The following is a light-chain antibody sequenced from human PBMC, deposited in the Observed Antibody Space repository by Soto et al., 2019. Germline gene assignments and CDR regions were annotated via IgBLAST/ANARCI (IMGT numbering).Light chain of an antibody. J-gene: IGKJ1*01. CDR2: DAS. Sequence: DIQMTQSPSTLSASVGDRVTITCRASQSISSWLAWYQQKPGKAPKLLIYDASSLESGVPSRFSGSGSGTEFTLTISRLQPDEFATYYCQQYNSYSSLTFGQGTKVDIK. CDR3: QQYNSYSSLT. V-gene: IGKV1-5*01. CDR1: QSISSW.